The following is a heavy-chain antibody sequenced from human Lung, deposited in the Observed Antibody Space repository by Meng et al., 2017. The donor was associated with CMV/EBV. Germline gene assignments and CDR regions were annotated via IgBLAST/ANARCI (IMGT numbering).Heavy chain of an antibody. D-gene: IGHD2/OR15-2a*01. CDR1: GYTFTHYA. V-gene: IGHV7-4-1*01. CDR2: INTNTGDP. Sequence: DSGYTFTHYAMSWVRQAPGQGLEYMGYINTNTGDPIYAQGFAGRFVFSFDMSVSTAYLQIYNLQADDSAVYYCARDFLFDPLFIFDYWGQGTLVTVSS. J-gene: IGHJ4*02. CDR3: ARDFLFDPLFIFDY.